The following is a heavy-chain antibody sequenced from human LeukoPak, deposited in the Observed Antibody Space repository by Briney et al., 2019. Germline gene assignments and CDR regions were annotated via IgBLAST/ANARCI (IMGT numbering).Heavy chain of an antibody. CDR3: ARPDQTAYCGGDCYSGNAFDI. CDR2: IIPIFGTA. CDR1: GGTFSSYA. Sequence: SVKVSCKASGGTFSSYAISWVRQAPGQGLEWMGGIIPIFGTANYAQKFQGRVTITADESTSTAYMELSSLRSEDTAVYYCARPDQTAYCGGDCYSGNAFDIWGQGTMVTVSS. V-gene: IGHV1-69*13. J-gene: IGHJ3*02. D-gene: IGHD2-21*02.